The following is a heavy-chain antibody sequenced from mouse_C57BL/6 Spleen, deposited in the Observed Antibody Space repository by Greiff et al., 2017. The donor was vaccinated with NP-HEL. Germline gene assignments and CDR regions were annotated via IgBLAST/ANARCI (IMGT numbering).Heavy chain of an antibody. CDR2: INPGSGGT. CDR3: AGGYYGGFYAMDY. CDR1: GYAFTNYL. V-gene: IGHV1-54*01. D-gene: IGHD1-1*01. Sequence: VQLQQSGAELVRPGTSVKVSCKASGYAFTNYLIEWVKQRPGQGLEWIGVINPGSGGTNYNEKFKGKATLTADKSSSTAYMQLSSLTSEDSAVYFCAGGYYGGFYAMDYWGQGTSVTVSS. J-gene: IGHJ4*01.